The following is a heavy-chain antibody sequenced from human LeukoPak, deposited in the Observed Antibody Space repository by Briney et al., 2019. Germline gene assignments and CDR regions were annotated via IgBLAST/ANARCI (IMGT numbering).Heavy chain of an antibody. CDR2: INPNSGGT. V-gene: IGHV1-2*02. D-gene: IGHD3-9*01. Sequence: ASVKVSCKASGYTFTGYYMHWVRQAPGQGLEWMGWINPNSGGTNYAQKFQGRVTMTRDTSISTAYMELSSLRSEDTAVYYCARWGYDILTGYNYGMDVWGQGTTVTVSS. J-gene: IGHJ6*02. CDR1: GYTFTGYY. CDR3: ARWGYDILTGYNYGMDV.